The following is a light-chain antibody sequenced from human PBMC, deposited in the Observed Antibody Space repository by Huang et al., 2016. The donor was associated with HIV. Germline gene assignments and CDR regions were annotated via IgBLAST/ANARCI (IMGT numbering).Light chain of an antibody. CDR3: QQSYSSPLT. Sequence: DIQMTQSPSSLSAFVGDRVTITCRASQTISNYLNWYQQKPGKAPKLLIDAASRLQSGVPSRFSGSGSGTDFTLTINNLQPEDFATYSCQQSYSSPLTFGGGTKVEIK. CDR1: QTISNY. J-gene: IGKJ4*01. CDR2: AAS. V-gene: IGKV1-39*01.